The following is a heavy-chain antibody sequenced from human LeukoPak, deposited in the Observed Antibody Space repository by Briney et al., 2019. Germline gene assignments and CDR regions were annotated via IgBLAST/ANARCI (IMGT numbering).Heavy chain of an antibody. CDR3: ARGHITIVDY. V-gene: IGHV1-8*03. J-gene: IGHJ4*02. D-gene: IGHD3-3*01. Sequence: ASVKVSCKASVYTFTSYDINWVRQATGQWLEWMVWMNPNSGNTGYAQKFQGGVTITRNTSISTAYMELSSLKCEDTAVYYCARGHITIVDYWGQGTLGTVSS. CDR2: MNPNSGNT. CDR1: VYTFTSYD.